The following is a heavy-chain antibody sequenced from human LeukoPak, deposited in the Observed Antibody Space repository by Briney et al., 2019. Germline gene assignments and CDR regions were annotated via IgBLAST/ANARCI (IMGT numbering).Heavy chain of an antibody. J-gene: IGHJ4*02. V-gene: IGHV1-2*02. CDR1: GYTFTGYY. Sequence: ASVKVSCKASGYTFTGYYLHWVRQAPGQGLEWMGWINPNNGGTDYAQKFQGRVTMTRDTSISTAYMELSGLRSDDTAVYYCARDFSATHCFDYWGQGNLVTVSS. CDR3: ARDFSATHCFDY. D-gene: IGHD3-10*01. CDR2: INPNNGGT.